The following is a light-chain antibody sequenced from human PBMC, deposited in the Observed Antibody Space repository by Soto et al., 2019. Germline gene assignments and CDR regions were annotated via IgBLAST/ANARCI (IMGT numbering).Light chain of an antibody. CDR1: QGMSSAY. CDR3: QQYGSSRT. V-gene: IGKV3-20*01. J-gene: IGKJ1*01. CDR2: GAS. Sequence: EIVLTQSPDILSLSPGERATLSCRASQGMSSAYLAWFQQKPGQAPTLLIYGASSRATGIPDRFSGSGTGTDFTLTISRLEPEDFAVYYCQQYGSSRTFGQGTKVDIK.